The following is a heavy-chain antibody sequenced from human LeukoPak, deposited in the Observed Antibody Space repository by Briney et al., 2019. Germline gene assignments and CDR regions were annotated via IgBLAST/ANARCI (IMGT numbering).Heavy chain of an antibody. CDR2: IKSKTDGGTT. CDR1: GFTFSNAW. D-gene: IGHD4-17*01. Sequence: GGSLRLSCAASGFTFSNAWMSWVRQAPGKGLEWVGRIKSKTDGGTTDYAAPVKGRFTISRDDSKNTLYLQMNSLKTEDTAVYYCTTSTQYGDYPDHWGQGTLVTVSS. V-gene: IGHV3-15*01. CDR3: TTSTQYGDYPDH. J-gene: IGHJ5*02.